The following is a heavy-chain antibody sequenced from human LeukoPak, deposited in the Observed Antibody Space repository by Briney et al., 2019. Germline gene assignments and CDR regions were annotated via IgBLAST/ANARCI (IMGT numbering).Heavy chain of an antibody. CDR1: GGSISSYY. D-gene: IGHD2-15*01. J-gene: IGHJ4*02. CDR2: IYYSGST. Sequence: SETLSLTCTVSGGSISSYYWSWIRRPPGKGLEWIGYIYYSGSTNYNPSLKSRVTISVDTSKNQFSLKLSSVTAADTAVYYCARRIRYCSGGSCSYYFDYWGQGTLVTVSS. CDR3: ARRIRYCSGGSCSYYFDY. V-gene: IGHV4-59*08.